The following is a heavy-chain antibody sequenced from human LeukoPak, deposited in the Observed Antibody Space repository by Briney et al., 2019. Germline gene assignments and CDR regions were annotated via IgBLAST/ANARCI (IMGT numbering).Heavy chain of an antibody. CDR2: IYYSGST. V-gene: IGHV4-39*07. Sequence: SETLSLTCTVSGGSISSSSYYWGWIRQPPGKGLEWIGSIYYSGSTYYNPSLKSRVTISVDTSKNQFSLKLSSVTAADTATYYCAREVAAGSYRGFDYWGQGTLVTVSS. CDR3: AREVAAGSYRGFDY. D-gene: IGHD6-19*01. J-gene: IGHJ4*02. CDR1: GGSISSSSYY.